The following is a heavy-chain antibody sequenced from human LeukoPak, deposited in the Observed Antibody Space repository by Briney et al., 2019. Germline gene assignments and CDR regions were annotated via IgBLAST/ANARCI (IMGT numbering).Heavy chain of an antibody. CDR2: ICNSGGT. J-gene: IGHJ5*02. D-gene: IGHD6-19*01. CDR1: GDSISTYY. Sequence: PSDTLSLTCTVSGDSISTYYWSWIRQPPGKGLEWIGCICNSGGTNYNPSLKSRVTISVDMSKNQFSLNLSSVTAADTAVYYCAKTGRPNNSGWYRWFDPWGQGTLVTVSS. V-gene: IGHV4-4*09. CDR3: AKTGRPNNSGWYRWFDP.